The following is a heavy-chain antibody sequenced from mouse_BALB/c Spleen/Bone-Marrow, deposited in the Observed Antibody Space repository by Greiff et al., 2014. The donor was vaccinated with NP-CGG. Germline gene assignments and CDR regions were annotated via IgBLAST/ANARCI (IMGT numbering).Heavy chain of an antibody. V-gene: IGHV5-6*01. CDR3: ARQRGGGYYGFFAY. J-gene: IGHJ3*01. Sequence: EVQLQQSGGALVKPGGSLKLSCAASGFTFSSYGMSWVRQTPDKRLEWVATISSGDGYTYYSDSVKGRFTISRDNAKNTLYLQMSSLTSEDSAMYYCARQRGGGYYGFFAYWGQGTLVTVSA. CDR2: ISSGDGYT. CDR1: GFTFSSYG. D-gene: IGHD1-1*01.